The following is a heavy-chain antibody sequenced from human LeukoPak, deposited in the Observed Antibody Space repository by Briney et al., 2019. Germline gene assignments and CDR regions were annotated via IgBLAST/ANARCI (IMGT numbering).Heavy chain of an antibody. J-gene: IGHJ4*02. Sequence: SVKVSCKASGYTFTSYYMHWVRQAPGQGLEWMGGIIPIFGTANYAQKFQGRVTITADESTSTAYMELSSLRSEDTAVYYCATPVRYYDSSGYWNFDYWGQGTLVTVSS. V-gene: IGHV1-69*13. D-gene: IGHD3-22*01. CDR3: ATPVRYYDSSGYWNFDY. CDR2: IIPIFGTA. CDR1: GYTFTSYY.